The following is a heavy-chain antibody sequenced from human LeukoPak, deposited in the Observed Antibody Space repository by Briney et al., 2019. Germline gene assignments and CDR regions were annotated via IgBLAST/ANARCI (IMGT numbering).Heavy chain of an antibody. D-gene: IGHD6-13*01. V-gene: IGHV4-39*01. CDR3: ARHGGIAAAGTFDY. Sequence: PSETLSLTCTVSGGSISSSSYYWGWIRQPPGKGLEWIGSIYYSGSTYYNPSLKSRVTISVDTSKNQFSLKLSSATAADTAVYYCARHGGIAAAGTFDYWGQGTLVTVSS. CDR1: GGSISSSSYY. CDR2: IYYSGST. J-gene: IGHJ4*02.